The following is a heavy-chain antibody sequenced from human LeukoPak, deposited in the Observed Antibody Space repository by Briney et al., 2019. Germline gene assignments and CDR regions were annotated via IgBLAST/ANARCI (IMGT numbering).Heavy chain of an antibody. CDR2: ISYDGSNK. J-gene: IGHJ4*02. CDR3: ARDPPGGNYFDY. Sequence: GGSLRLSCVVSGFTFSSYNMNWVRQAPGKGLEWVAVISYDGSNKYYADSVKGRFTISRDNSKNTLYLQMNSLRAEDTAVYYCARDPPGGNYFDYWGQGTLVTVSS. D-gene: IGHD3-16*01. CDR1: GFTFSSYN. V-gene: IGHV3-30*03.